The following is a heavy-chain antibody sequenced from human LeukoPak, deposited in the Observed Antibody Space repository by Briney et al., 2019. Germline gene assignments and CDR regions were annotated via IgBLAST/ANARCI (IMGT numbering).Heavy chain of an antibody. Sequence: GESLKISCKGSGYSFTNYWIGWVRQMPGKGLEGMGIIYPGDSDTRYSPSFQGQVTISADKSISTAYLQWSSLKASDTAMYYCARAGQGQMLSTWFDPWGQGTLVTVSS. V-gene: IGHV5-51*01. CDR2: IYPGDSDT. CDR1: GYSFTNYW. D-gene: IGHD3-16*02. CDR3: ARAGQGQMLSTWFDP. J-gene: IGHJ5*02.